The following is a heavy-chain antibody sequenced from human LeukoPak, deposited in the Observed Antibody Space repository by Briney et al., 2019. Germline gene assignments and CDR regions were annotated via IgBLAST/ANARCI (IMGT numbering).Heavy chain of an antibody. D-gene: IGHD2-2*01. Sequence: PGRSLRLSCAASGFTFSNYGIHWVRQAPGKGLEWVAVIWYDGRNKYYADSVKGRFTISRDNSKNTLYLQMNSLRADDTAVYYCARDQHHYFDYWGQGTLVTVSS. V-gene: IGHV3-33*01. CDR2: IWYDGRNK. CDR1: GFTFSNYG. J-gene: IGHJ4*02. CDR3: ARDQHHYFDY.